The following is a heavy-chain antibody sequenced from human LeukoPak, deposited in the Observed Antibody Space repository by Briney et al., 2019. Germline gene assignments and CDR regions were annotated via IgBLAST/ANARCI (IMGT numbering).Heavy chain of an antibody. CDR2: INPNSGGT. CDR3: AILQGYCSGGSCYSIDY. V-gene: IGHV1-2*02. J-gene: IGHJ4*02. D-gene: IGHD2-15*01. Sequence: GASVKVSCKASGYTFTGYYMHWVRQAPGQGLEWMGWINPNSGGTNYAQKFQGRVTMTRDTSISTAYMELSRLRSDDTAVYYCAILQGYCSGGSCYSIDYWGQGTLVTVSS. CDR1: GYTFTGYY.